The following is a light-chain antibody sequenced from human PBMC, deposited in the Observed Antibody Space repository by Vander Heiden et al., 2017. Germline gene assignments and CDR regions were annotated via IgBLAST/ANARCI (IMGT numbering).Light chain of an antibody. CDR2: EVS. CDR3: SSDTSSSSYV. V-gene: IGLV2-14*01. CDR1: PSAVGGYNN. Sequence: PPTQLVSVPGPPGPSTTIPCTRTPSAVGGYNNVSGYQQHPGKAPKPMINEVSNRPSGVSNRFSGSKAGNTASLTISGLQAEDEADYYCSSDTSSSSYVFGTGTKVTVL. J-gene: IGLJ1*01.